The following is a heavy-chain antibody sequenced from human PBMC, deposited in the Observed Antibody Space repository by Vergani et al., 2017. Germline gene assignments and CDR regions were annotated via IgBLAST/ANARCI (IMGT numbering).Heavy chain of an antibody. CDR3: ARTSLWFGELHYYYYGMDV. CDR2: INHSGST. V-gene: IGHV4-34*01. J-gene: IGHJ6*02. CDR1: GGSFSGYY. Sequence: QVQLQQWGAGLLKPSETLSLTCAVYGGSFSGYYWSWIRQPPGKGLEWIGEINHSGSTNYNPSLKSRVTISVDTSKNQFSLKLSAVTAADTAVYYCARTSLWFGELHYYYYGMDVWGQGTTVTVSS. D-gene: IGHD3-10*01.